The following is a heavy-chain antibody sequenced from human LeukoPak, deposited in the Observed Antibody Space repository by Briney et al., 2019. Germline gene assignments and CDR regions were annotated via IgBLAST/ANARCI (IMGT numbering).Heavy chain of an antibody. CDR1: GFTFSSYW. J-gene: IGHJ6*02. Sequence: SGGSLRLSCAASGFTFSSYWMSWVRQAPGKGLEWVANIKQDGSEKYYVDSVKGRFTISRDNAKNSLYLQMNSLRAEDTAVYYCARDGYCSSTSCSYYYYYGMDVWGQGTTVTVSS. CDR2: IKQDGSEK. D-gene: IGHD2-2*03. CDR3: ARDGYCSSTSCSYYYYYGMDV. V-gene: IGHV3-7*01.